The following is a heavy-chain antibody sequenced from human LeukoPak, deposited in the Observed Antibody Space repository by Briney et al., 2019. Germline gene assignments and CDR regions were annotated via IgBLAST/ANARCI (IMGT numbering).Heavy chain of an antibody. CDR3: AKAYYDFWSGYYTDYYYYGMDV. CDR2: ISYDGSNK. Sequence: GGSLRLSCAASGFTVSSNYMSWVRQAPGKGLEWVAVISYDGSNKYYADSVKGRFTISRDNSKNTLYLQMNSLRAEDTAVYYCAKAYYDFWSGYYTDYYYYGMDVWGQGTTVTVSS. J-gene: IGHJ6*02. CDR1: GFTVSSNY. D-gene: IGHD3-3*01. V-gene: IGHV3-30*18.